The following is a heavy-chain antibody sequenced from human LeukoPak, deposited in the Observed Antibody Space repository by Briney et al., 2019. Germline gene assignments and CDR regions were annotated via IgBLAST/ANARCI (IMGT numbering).Heavy chain of an antibody. Sequence: GGSLRLSCAASGFTFSSYAMSWVRQAPGKGLEWVSGNSGSGDSTYYADSVKGRFTISRDNSKNTLYLQMNSLRAEDTAVYYCARDLSFKVFDPWGQGTLVTVSS. D-gene: IGHD2/OR15-2a*01. V-gene: IGHV3-23*01. J-gene: IGHJ5*02. CDR1: GFTFSSYA. CDR2: NSGSGDST. CDR3: ARDLSFKVFDP.